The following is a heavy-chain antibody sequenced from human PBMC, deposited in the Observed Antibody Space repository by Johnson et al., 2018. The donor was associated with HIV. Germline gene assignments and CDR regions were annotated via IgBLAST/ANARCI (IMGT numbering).Heavy chain of an antibody. V-gene: IGHV3-30*04. J-gene: IGHJ3*02. Sequence: QVQLVESGGGVVQPGRSLRLSCAASGFTFSSYAMHWVRQAPGKGLEWVAVISYDGSDKYHADSVKGRFTISRDSSKNTLYLEMNTLRPEDTAVYYCVRVSLGYSYGYDAFDIWGQGTMVTVSS. CDR1: GFTFSSYA. D-gene: IGHD5-18*01. CDR2: ISYDGSDK. CDR3: VRVSLGYSYGYDAFDI.